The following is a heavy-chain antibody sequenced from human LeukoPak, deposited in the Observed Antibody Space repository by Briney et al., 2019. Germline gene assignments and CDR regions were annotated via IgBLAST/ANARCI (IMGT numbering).Heavy chain of an antibody. CDR3: ARSLIPGRWYFDL. CDR1: GFTFSSFP. J-gene: IGHJ2*01. Sequence: PGGSLRLSCAVSGFTFSSFPFHWARQAPGKGLEWVAAISTDGRYKYHGHSVKGRFTIYRDNPMNTLYLQMNGLRPDDTAVYYCARSLIPGRWYFDLWGRGTLVTVSS. V-gene: IGHV3-30*04. CDR2: ISTDGRYK. D-gene: IGHD3-16*01.